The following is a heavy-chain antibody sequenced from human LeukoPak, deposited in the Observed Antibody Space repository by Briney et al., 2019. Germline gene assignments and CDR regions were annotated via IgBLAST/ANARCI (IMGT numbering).Heavy chain of an antibody. CDR3: ARDVVVPAAILDHFDY. V-gene: IGHV1-2*02. CDR1: GYTFTGYY. Sequence: ASVKVSCKASGYTFTGYYMHWVRQAPGQGLEWMGWINPNSGGTNYAQKFQGRVTMTRDTSIITAYMELSRLRSDDTAVYYCARDVVVPAAILDHFDYWGQGTLVTVSS. D-gene: IGHD2-2*02. J-gene: IGHJ4*02. CDR2: INPNSGGT.